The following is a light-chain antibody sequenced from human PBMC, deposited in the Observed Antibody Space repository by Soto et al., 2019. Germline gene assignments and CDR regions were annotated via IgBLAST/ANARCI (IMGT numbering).Light chain of an antibody. V-gene: IGLV2-14*01. Sequence: QSVLTQPASVSWSPGQSITISCTGTSSDVGGYNYVSWYQQHPGKAPKLMIYDVSNRPSGVSNRFSGSKSGNTASLTISGLQAEDEADYYCSSYTRSSTLFGTGTKLTVL. CDR3: SSYTRSSTL. CDR2: DVS. J-gene: IGLJ1*01. CDR1: SSDVGGYNY.